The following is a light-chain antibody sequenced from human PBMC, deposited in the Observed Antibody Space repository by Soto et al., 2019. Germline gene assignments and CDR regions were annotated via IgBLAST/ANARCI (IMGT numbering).Light chain of an antibody. Sequence: DIVMTQSPDSLAVSLGERATINCKSSQSVLSSSNNKNSLTWYQQKPGQPPKLLISWASTRESGVPDRFSGSGSGTEFTLTISSLQAEDVAVYYCQQYYSTPYTFGQGTKLEIK. CDR2: WAS. CDR3: QQYYSTPYT. V-gene: IGKV4-1*01. J-gene: IGKJ2*01. CDR1: QSVLSSSNNKNS.